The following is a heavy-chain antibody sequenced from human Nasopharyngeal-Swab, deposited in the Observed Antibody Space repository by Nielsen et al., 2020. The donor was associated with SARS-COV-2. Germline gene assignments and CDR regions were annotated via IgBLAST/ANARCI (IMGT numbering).Heavy chain of an antibody. CDR2: IKEDGSQK. J-gene: IGHJ4*02. CDR3: ARAVAGATDY. CDR1: GFTFSTFW. Sequence: GGSLRLSCAVSGFTFSTFWMTWVRQAPGKGLEWVANIKEDGSQKYYLDSVKGRFTTSRDNAKNSLYLQMNSLRAEGTAIYFCARAVAGATDYWGQGTLVTVSS. D-gene: IGHD1-26*01. V-gene: IGHV3-7*03.